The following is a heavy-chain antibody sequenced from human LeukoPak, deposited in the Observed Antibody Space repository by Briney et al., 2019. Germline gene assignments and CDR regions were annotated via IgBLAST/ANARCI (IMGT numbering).Heavy chain of an antibody. D-gene: IGHD3-10*01. Sequence: GGSLRLSCAASGFTFSSYEMNRVRQAPGKGLEWVSYISSSGSTIYYADSVKGRFTISRDNAKNSLYLQMNSLRAEDTAVYYCARQLLWFGEFVGYFDYWGQGTLVTVSS. CDR2: ISSSGSTI. V-gene: IGHV3-48*03. CDR1: GFTFSSYE. CDR3: ARQLLWFGEFVGYFDY. J-gene: IGHJ4*02.